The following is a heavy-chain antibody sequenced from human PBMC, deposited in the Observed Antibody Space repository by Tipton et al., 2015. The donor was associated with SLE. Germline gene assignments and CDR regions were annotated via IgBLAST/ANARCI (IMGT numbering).Heavy chain of an antibody. CDR1: GGSISSSSYF. D-gene: IGHD5-24*01. J-gene: IGHJ4*01. V-gene: IGHV4-39*01. Sequence: GLVKPSETLSLSCTVSGGSISSSSYFWGWIRQPPGKGLEWIGSIYYTGSTHYNPSLRSRVTMSVDTSKNHFSLKLTSLTAADTASYYCARHGDGYNYFHSWGHGTLVTVSS. CDR2: IYYTGST. CDR3: ARHGDGYNYFHS.